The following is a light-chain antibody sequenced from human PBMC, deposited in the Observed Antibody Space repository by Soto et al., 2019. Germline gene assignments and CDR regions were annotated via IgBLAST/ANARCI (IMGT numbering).Light chain of an antibody. CDR3: QQYNSYWGT. CDR2: HAS. Sequence: IHMTQSPSTRSASVLDIVTVSFRASQSISSWLAWYQLKPEKAPKLLIYHASSLETGVPSSFSGSGSGTEFTLTISSLQPDDFATYYCQQYNSYWGTFGQGTKVDI. J-gene: IGKJ1*01. V-gene: IGKV1-5*01. CDR1: QSISSW.